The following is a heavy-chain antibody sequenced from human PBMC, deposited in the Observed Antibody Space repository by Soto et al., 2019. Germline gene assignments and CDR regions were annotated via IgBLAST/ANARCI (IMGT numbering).Heavy chain of an antibody. CDR1: GGSISSGDYY. D-gene: IGHD3-3*01. CDR2: IYYSGST. V-gene: IGHV4-30-4*01. J-gene: IGHJ4*02. Sequence: PSETLSLTCTVSGGSISSGDYYWSWIRQPPGKGLEWIGYIYYSGSTYYNPSLKGRVTISVDTSKNQFSLKLSSVTAADTAVYYCARVYDFWSGYYKYFDYWGQGTLVTVSS. CDR3: ARVYDFWSGYYKYFDY.